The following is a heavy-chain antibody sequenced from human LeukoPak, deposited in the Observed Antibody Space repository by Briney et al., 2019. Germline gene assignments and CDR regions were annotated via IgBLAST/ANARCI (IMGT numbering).Heavy chain of an antibody. J-gene: IGHJ4*02. D-gene: IGHD6-19*01. V-gene: IGHV1-18*01. CDR1: GYLFINYG. CDR2: ISPYSGNT. Sequence: ASVKVSCKSSGYLFINYGIIWLRQAPGQGLECMCWISPYSGNTDYAQKLQGRVTMTTDTSTTTAYMELRSLRFDDTAVYYCARTSGVSVAGSPYYFDFWGQGTLISVSS. CDR3: ARTSGVSVAGSPYYFDF.